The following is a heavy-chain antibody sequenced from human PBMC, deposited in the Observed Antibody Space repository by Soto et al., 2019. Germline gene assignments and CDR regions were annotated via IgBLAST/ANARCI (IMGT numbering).Heavy chain of an antibody. V-gene: IGHV4-31*03. D-gene: IGHD3-22*01. CDR1: GGSISRNYY. CDR3: AGDRPYYDPIDHFYYGMDV. J-gene: IGHJ6*02. Sequence: QVQLQESGPGLVKPSQTLSLTCTVSGGSISRNYYWSWIRQLPGKGLEWMGYIYDSGSTYYNPSLESRLTISIDTSKNQFSLKLSSVTAADTAVYYCAGDRPYYDPIDHFYYGMDVWGQGTTVTVSS. CDR2: IYDSGST.